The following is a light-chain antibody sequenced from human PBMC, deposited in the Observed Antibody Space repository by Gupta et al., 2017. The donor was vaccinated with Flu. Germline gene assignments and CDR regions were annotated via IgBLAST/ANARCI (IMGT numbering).Light chain of an antibody. CDR1: QSISSH. V-gene: IGKV1-39*01. Sequence: DIKMTQSPSPPPASVGDRVTITCRASQSISSHLNWYQQKPGRAPTLRIYAASSLQGGVPSRFSGSGSGTDFTLTISSLQPEDFATYYCRQSYSTPHYSFGQGTKLEIK. J-gene: IGKJ2*03. CDR3: RQSYSTPHYS. CDR2: AAS.